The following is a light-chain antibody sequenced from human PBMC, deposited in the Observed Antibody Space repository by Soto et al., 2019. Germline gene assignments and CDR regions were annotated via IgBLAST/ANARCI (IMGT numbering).Light chain of an antibody. V-gene: IGLV2-11*01. J-gene: IGLJ3*02. CDR3: CSYAGGYTWV. CDR1: SSDVGNYNY. Sequence: QSALTQPRSVSGSPGQSVTISCTGTSSDVGNYNYVSWYQQQPGKAPKLIIYDVSKRPSGVPDRFSGSKSGNTASLTISGLQAEDEADYYCCSYAGGYTWVFGGGTKLTVL. CDR2: DVS.